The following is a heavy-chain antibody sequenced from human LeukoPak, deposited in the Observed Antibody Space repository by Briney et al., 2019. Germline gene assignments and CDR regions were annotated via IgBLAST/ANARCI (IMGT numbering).Heavy chain of an antibody. CDR3: AKGKAYYYDSSGYA. D-gene: IGHD3-22*01. CDR1: GFTFSSYA. J-gene: IGHJ5*02. V-gene: IGHV3-23*01. Sequence: GGSLRLSCAASGFTFSSYAMSWVRQAPGKGLEWVSAISGSGGSTYYADSVKGRFTISRDNSKNTLYLQMNSLRAEDTAVYYCAKGKAYYYDSSGYAWGQGTLVTVSS. CDR2: ISGSGGST.